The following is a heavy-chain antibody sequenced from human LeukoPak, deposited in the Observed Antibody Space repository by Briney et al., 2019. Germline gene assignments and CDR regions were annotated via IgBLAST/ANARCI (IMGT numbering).Heavy chain of an antibody. J-gene: IGHJ4*02. D-gene: IGHD1-26*01. CDR3: STDRRWEAQPDY. CDR2: IKSSADGGTT. V-gene: IGHV3-15*01. CDR1: GFTFNNAW. Sequence: PGGSLRLSCEVSGFTFNNAWMSWVRQAPGKGLEWLGRIKSSADGGTTDFATPVRGRFTISRDDSKNTLYLQMSNVKAEDTATYYCSTDRRWEAQPDYWGRGTLVTVSS.